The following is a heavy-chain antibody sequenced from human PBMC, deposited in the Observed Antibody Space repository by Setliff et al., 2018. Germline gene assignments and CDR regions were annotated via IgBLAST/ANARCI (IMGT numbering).Heavy chain of an antibody. CDR1: GGSISPYY. J-gene: IGHJ3*02. D-gene: IGHD3-22*01. Sequence: PSETLSLTCTVSGGSISPYYWSWIRQSPGKGLEWIGYIYHSGYTNYNPSLKSRVTISVDTSKNQFSLKLSSVTAADTAVYYCARGKIRITMIVVPTGGAFDIWGQGTMVTVSS. V-gene: IGHV4-59*12. CDR3: ARGKIRITMIVVPTGGAFDI. CDR2: IYHSGYT.